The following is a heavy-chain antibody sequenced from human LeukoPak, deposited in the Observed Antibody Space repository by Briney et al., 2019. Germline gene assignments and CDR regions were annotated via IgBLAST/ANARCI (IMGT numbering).Heavy chain of an antibody. J-gene: IGHJ4*02. D-gene: IGHD5-18*01. V-gene: IGHV3-53*01. CDR2: IYSGGST. CDR3: ARVGYSYGLDY. CDR1: GFTVSSNY. Sequence: GGSLRLSCAASGFTVSSNYMSWVRQAPGKGLEWFSVIYSGGSTYYADSVKGRFTISRDNSKNTLYLQMNSLRAEDTAVYYCARVGYSYGLDYWGQGTLVTVSS.